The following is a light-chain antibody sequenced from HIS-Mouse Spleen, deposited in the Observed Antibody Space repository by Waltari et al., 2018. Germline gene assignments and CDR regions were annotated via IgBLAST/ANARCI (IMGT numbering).Light chain of an antibody. CDR2: EVS. Sequence: QSALTQPASVSGSPGQSITISCTGTSSDVGGYNYVPWYRQHPGKSPKLMIYEVSNRPSGVSNRFSGSKSGNTASLTISGLQAEDEADYYCSSYTSSSFYVFGTGTKVTVL. CDR1: SSDVGGYNY. CDR3: SSYTSSSFYV. V-gene: IGLV2-14*01. J-gene: IGLJ1*01.